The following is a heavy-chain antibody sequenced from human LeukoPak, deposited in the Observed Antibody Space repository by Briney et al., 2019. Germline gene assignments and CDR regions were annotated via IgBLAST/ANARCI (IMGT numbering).Heavy chain of an antibody. V-gene: IGHV1-46*01. CDR2: INPSGGST. Sequence: ASVKVSCKASGYTFTSYYMHWVRRAPGQGLEWMGIINPSGGSTSYAQKFQGRVTMTRDMSTSTVYMELSSLRSEDTAVYYCASVYQTDAFDIWGQGTMVTDSS. CDR3: ASVYQTDAFDI. CDR1: GYTFTSYY. J-gene: IGHJ3*02. D-gene: IGHD6-13*01.